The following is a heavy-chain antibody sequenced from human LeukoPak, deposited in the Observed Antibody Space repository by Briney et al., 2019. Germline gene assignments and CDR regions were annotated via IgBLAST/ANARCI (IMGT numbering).Heavy chain of an antibody. D-gene: IGHD3-3*01. CDR3: ARLYDFWSGSNQHVGGNYDY. V-gene: IGHV1-18*01. CDR1: GYTFTSYG. J-gene: IGHJ4*02. Sequence: ASVEVSCKASGYTFTSYGISWVRQAPGQGLEWMGWINAYNGNTNYAQKLQGRVTMTTDTSTSTAYMELRSLRSDDTAVYYCARLYDFWSGSNQHVGGNYDYWGQGTLVTVSS. CDR2: INAYNGNT.